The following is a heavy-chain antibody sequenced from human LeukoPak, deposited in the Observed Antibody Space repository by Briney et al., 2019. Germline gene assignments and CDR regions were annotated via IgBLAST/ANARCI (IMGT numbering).Heavy chain of an antibody. J-gene: IGHJ3*02. CDR1: GFTFTSSA. CDR3: AAGTPNIVAHDAFDI. CDR2: IVVGSGNT. D-gene: IGHD5-12*01. Sequence: ASVKVSCKASGFTFTSSAMQWVRQARGQRLEWIGWIVVGSGNTNYAQKFQERVTITRDMSTSTAYKELSSLRSEDTAVYYCAAGTPNIVAHDAFDIWGQGTMVTVSS. V-gene: IGHV1-58*02.